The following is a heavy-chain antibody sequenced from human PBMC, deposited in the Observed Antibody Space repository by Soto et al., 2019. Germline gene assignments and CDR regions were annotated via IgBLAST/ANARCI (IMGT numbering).Heavy chain of an antibody. CDR3: TRGPSTVATWLDY. D-gene: IGHD4-17*01. CDR2: ISGSGGTT. V-gene: IGHV3-64*02. Sequence: EVQLVESGEGLVQPGGSLRLSCAASGFTFSNYAMHWVRQAPGKGLEYVSAISGSGGTTYYPDSVKGRFTISRDNSNKMPYIQMGSLRAEDMPVYYCTRGPSTVATWLDYWGQGTLVTVYS. J-gene: IGHJ4*02. CDR1: GFTFSNYA.